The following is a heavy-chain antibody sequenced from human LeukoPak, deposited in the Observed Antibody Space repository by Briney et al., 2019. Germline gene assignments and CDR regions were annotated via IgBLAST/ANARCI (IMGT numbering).Heavy chain of an antibody. CDR2: IYYSGST. V-gene: IGHV4-61*01. CDR3: ATTPARGQYFDY. Sequence: PSETLSLTCTVSGGSVSSGSYYWSWIRQPPGKGLEWIGYIYYSGSTKYNPSLKSRVTISGDTSKNRFSLKLSSVTAADTAVYYCATTPARGQYFDYWGQGTLVTVSS. J-gene: IGHJ4*02. D-gene: IGHD1-26*01. CDR1: GGSVSSGSYY.